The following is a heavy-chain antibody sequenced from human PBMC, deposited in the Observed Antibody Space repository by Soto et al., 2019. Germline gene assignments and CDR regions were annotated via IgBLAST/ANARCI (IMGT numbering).Heavy chain of an antibody. CDR3: AHRSGGSHFAY. D-gene: IGHD1-26*01. CDR1: GFSLTTSGVG. CDR2: IYWDDDK. V-gene: IGHV2-5*02. J-gene: IGHJ4*02. Sequence: SGPTLVNPTPPLTLTCTFSGFSLTTSGVGVGWIRQPPGKALEWLALIYWDDDKRYRPSLKSRLTMTKDTSKNKVVLTLTAMDPVDTATDSCAHRSGGSHFAYWGQGTGVTVSS.